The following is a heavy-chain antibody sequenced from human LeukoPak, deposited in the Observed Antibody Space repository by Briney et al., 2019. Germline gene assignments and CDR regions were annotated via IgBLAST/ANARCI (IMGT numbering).Heavy chain of an antibody. CDR1: GFTFSSYS. CDR2: ISSSSSTI. J-gene: IGHJ4*02. CDR3: ARASSIAARSPFGY. Sequence: GGSLRLSCAASGFTFSSYSMNWVRQAPGKGLEWVSYISSSSSTIYYADSVKGRFTISRDNAKNSLYLQMNSLRAEDTAVYYCARASSIAARSPFGYWGQGALVTVSS. D-gene: IGHD6-6*01. V-gene: IGHV3-48*01.